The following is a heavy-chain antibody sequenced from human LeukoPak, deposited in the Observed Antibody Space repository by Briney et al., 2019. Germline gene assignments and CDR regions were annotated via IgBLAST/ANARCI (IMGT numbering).Heavy chain of an antibody. CDR1: GFTFSSYS. V-gene: IGHV3-21*01. D-gene: IGHD3-22*01. CDR2: ISSSSSYI. Sequence: GGSLRLSCAASGFTFSSYSMNWVRQAPGKGLEWVSSISSSSSYIYYADSVKGRFTISRDNAKNTLYLQMNSLRAEDTAVYYCARVKGSKYYYDSSGYFPLDYWGQGTLVTVSS. J-gene: IGHJ4*02. CDR3: ARVKGSKYYYDSSGYFPLDY.